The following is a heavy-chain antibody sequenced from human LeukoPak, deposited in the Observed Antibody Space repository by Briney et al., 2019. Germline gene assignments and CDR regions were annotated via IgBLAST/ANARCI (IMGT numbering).Heavy chain of an antibody. CDR2: IYTSGSP. Sequence: SETLSLTCTVSGGSISSYYWSWIRQTAGKGLEWIGRIYTSGSPNYNPSLKSRVTMSVDTSKNQFSLKLSSVTAADTAVYYCARARYCTSPSCPYYYYYYMDVWGKGATVTVSS. CDR3: ARARYCTSPSCPYYYYYYMDV. V-gene: IGHV4-4*07. J-gene: IGHJ6*03. CDR1: GGSISSYY. D-gene: IGHD2-2*01.